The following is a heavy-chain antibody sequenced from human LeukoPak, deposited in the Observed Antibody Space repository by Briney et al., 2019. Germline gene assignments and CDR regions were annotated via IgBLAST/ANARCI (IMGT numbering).Heavy chain of an antibody. V-gene: IGHV1-69*02. Sequence: GASVKVSCKASGGTFSSYTISWVRQAPGQGLEWMGRIIPILGIANYAQKFQGRVTITADKSTSTAYMELSGLRSEDTAVYYCASGGGYSYGYIYYYYGMDVWGQGTTVTVSS. CDR1: GGTFSSYT. D-gene: IGHD5-18*01. J-gene: IGHJ6*02. CDR3: ASGGGYSYGYIYYYYGMDV. CDR2: IIPILGIA.